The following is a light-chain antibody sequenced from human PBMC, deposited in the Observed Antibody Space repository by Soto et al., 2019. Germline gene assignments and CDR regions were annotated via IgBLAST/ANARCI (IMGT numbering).Light chain of an antibody. CDR2: ENN. V-gene: IGLV1-51*02. CDR1: SSNIGSNY. CDR3: GTWDNSLSGWV. Sequence: QSVLTQPPSVSAAPGQKVTISCFGSSSNIGSNYVSWYQQLPGTAPELLIYENNKRPSGIPDRFSGSKSGTSAALGITGLQTGDEADYYCGTWDNSLSGWVFGGGTKLTVL. J-gene: IGLJ3*02.